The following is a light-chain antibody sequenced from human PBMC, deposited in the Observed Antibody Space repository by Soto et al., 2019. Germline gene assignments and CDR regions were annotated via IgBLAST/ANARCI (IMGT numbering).Light chain of an antibody. V-gene: IGLV2-14*01. Sequence: QSVLTQPASVSGSPGQSITISCTGTGSDVGGYNYVSWYQQHPGKAPKLMIYDVSNRPSGVSYRFSGSKSGNTASLTISGLQAEDEADYYCSSYASSYTLVFGGGTQLTVL. CDR1: GSDVGGYNY. CDR3: SSYASSYTLV. J-gene: IGLJ2*01. CDR2: DVS.